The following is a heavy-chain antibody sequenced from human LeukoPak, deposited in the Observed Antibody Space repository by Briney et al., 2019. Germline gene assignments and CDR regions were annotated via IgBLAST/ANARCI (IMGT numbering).Heavy chain of an antibody. CDR1: GGSISSYY. J-gene: IGHJ4*02. V-gene: IGHV4-4*09. CDR3: ARLNYDFWSGYPPPYFDY. CDR2: IYTSGST. D-gene: IGHD3-3*01. Sequence: KPSETLSLTCTVSGGSISSYYWSWIRQPPGKGLEWIGYIYTSGSTNYNPSFKSRVTISVDTSKNQFSLKLSSVTAADTAVYYCARLNYDFWSGYPPPYFDYWGQGTLVTASS.